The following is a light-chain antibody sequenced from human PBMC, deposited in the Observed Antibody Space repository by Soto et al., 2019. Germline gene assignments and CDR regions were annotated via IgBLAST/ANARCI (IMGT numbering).Light chain of an antibody. CDR3: QQYITYPIT. J-gene: IGKJ5*01. V-gene: IGKV1-16*01. Sequence: DTQMTQSPSSLSASVGDRVTISCRASQGISTFLAWIQQKPGKAPKSLISAASSLQSGVPSRFSGSGSGTDFTLTISSLQPEDFATYYCQQYITYPITFGQGTRLEI. CDR1: QGISTF. CDR2: AAS.